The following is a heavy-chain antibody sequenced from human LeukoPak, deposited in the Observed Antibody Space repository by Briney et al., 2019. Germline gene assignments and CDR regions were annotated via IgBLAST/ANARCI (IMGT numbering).Heavy chain of an antibody. D-gene: IGHD2-2*01. CDR2: IKQDGSEK. Sequence: GGSLRLSCAASGFTFSSYWMSWVRQAPGKGLEWGANIKQDGSEKYYVDSVKGRFTISRDNAKNSLYLQMNSLRAEDTAVYYCARVDIVVVPAGFDYWGQGTLVTVSS. CDR1: GFTFSSYW. CDR3: ARVDIVVVPAGFDY. J-gene: IGHJ4*02. V-gene: IGHV3-7*01.